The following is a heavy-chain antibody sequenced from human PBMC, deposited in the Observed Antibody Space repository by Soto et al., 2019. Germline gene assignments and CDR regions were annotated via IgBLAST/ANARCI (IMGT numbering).Heavy chain of an antibody. CDR2: IWYDGSNK. CDR3: ARDFYDYGDCGVYNWFDP. Sequence: QVQLVESGGGVVQPGRSLRLSCAASGFTFSSYGMHWVRQAPGKGLEWVAVIWYDGSNKYYADSVKGRFTISRDNSKNTLYLQMNSLRAEDTAVYYCARDFYDYGDCGVYNWFDPWGQGTLVTVSS. D-gene: IGHD4-17*01. CDR1: GFTFSSYG. V-gene: IGHV3-33*01. J-gene: IGHJ5*02.